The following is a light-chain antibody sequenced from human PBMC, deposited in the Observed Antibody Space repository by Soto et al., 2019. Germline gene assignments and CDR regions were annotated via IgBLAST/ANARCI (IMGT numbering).Light chain of an antibody. CDR1: QSINNW. CDR2: KAS. Sequence: DIQMTQSPSTLSASEGDRVTITCRASQSINNWLAWYQQKPGKAPKLLISKASNLKSGVPSRFSGTGSGTEFTLTISSLQPDDFASYYCQQYDSYPITFGGGTKVEI. V-gene: IGKV1-5*03. CDR3: QQYDSYPIT. J-gene: IGKJ4*01.